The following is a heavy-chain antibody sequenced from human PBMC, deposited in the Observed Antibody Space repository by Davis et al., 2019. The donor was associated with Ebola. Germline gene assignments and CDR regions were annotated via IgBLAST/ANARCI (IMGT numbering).Heavy chain of an antibody. CDR1: GGSFSGYY. V-gene: IGHV4-34*01. Sequence: SETLSLTCAVYGGSFSGYYWSWIRQPPGKGLEWIGEINHSGSTNYNPSLKSRVTISVDTSKNQFSLKLSSVTAEDTAVYYCARALAFMDTAMVYYYGMDVWGQGTTVTVSS. J-gene: IGHJ6*02. D-gene: IGHD5-18*01. CDR2: INHSGST. CDR3: ARALAFMDTAMVYYYGMDV.